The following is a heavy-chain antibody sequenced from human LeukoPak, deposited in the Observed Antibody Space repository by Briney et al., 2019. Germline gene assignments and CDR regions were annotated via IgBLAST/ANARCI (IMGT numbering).Heavy chain of an antibody. CDR2: ISYDGSNK. V-gene: IGHV3-30*01. CDR1: GFTFSSYA. D-gene: IGHD3-22*01. CDR3: TRPGYYDSSGKLDY. Sequence: GGSLRLSCAASGFTFSSYAIHWVRQAPGKGLEWVAVISYDGSNKYYADSVKGRFTISRDNSKNTLYLQMNSLRAEDTAVYYCTRPGYYDSSGKLDYWGQGTLVTVSS. J-gene: IGHJ4*02.